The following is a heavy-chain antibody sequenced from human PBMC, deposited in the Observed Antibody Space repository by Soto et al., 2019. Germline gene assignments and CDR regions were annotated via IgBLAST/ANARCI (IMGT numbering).Heavy chain of an antibody. CDR3: AQRYCGGDCYGLWFDP. CDR2: IYWDDEK. D-gene: IGHD2-21*02. CDR1: GFSLSTSGGG. V-gene: IGHV2-5*02. Sequence: QITLKETGPTLVKPTQTLTLTCTLSGFSLSTSGGGVGWIRQPPGKALEWLALIYWDDEKHYSPSLKSRLTITEDTSENQVVLTMTNMDPVDTATYYCAQRYCGGDCYGLWFDPWGQGTLVTVSS. J-gene: IGHJ5*02.